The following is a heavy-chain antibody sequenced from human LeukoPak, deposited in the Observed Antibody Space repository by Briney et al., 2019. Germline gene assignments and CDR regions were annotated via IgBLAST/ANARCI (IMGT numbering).Heavy chain of an antibody. Sequence: GASVKVSCKASGYTFTSYDINWVRQATGQGLEWMGWMNPNSGNTGYAQKFQGRVTMTRNTSISTAYMELNSLRSEDTAVYYCARVEESSWYNLRYYYYYGMDVWGQGTTVTVSS. CDR2: MNPNSGNT. V-gene: IGHV1-8*01. CDR3: ARVEESSWYNLRYYYYYGMDV. CDR1: GYTFTSYD. D-gene: IGHD6-13*01. J-gene: IGHJ6*02.